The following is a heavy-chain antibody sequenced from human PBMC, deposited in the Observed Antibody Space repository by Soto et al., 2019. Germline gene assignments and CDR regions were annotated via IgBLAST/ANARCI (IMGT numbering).Heavy chain of an antibody. CDR2: IIPIFGTA. D-gene: IGHD6-19*01. J-gene: IGHJ6*02. CDR1: AGTFSSYA. Sequence: SVKVSCKASAGTFSSYAISWVRQAPGQGLEWMGGIIPIFGTANYAQKFQGRVTITADESTSTAYRELSSLRSEDTAVYYWARETRLGQWLARDYYYGMDVWGQGTTVTVSS. CDR3: ARETRLGQWLARDYYYGMDV. V-gene: IGHV1-69*13.